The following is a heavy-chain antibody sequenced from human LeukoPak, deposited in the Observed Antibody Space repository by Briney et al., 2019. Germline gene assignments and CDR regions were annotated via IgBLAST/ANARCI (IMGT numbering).Heavy chain of an antibody. CDR3: AKAPVTTCRGAFCYPFDY. V-gene: IGHV3-23*01. CDR1: GFTLSSYA. J-gene: IGHJ4*02. D-gene: IGHD2-15*01. Sequence: GGSLRLSCAASGFTLSSYAMSWVRQAPGKGLQWVSAISDTGNTYHADSVKGRFTISRDSSKNTLFLQMNRLRPEDAAVYYCAKAPVTTCRGAFCYPFDYWGLGTLVTVSS. CDR2: ISDTGNT.